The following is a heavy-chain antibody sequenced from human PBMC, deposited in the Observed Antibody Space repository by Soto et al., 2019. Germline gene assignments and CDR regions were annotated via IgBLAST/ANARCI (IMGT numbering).Heavy chain of an antibody. CDR3: ARHSGYSSGWYGEYYYYGMDV. CDR1: GYSFTSYW. V-gene: IGHV5-10-1*01. Sequence: PGESLKISCKGSGYSFTSYWISWVRQMPGKGLEWMGRIDPSDSYTNYSPSFQGHVTISADKSISTAYLQWSSLKVSDTAMYYCARHSGYSSGWYGEYYYYGMDVWGQGTTVTVSS. J-gene: IGHJ6*02. CDR2: IDPSDSYT. D-gene: IGHD6-19*01.